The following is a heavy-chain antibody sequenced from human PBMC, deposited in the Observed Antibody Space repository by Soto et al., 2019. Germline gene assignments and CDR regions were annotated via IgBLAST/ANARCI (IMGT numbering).Heavy chain of an antibody. CDR1: GGSISSYY. V-gene: IGHV4-59*01. J-gene: IGHJ6*02. CDR3: ARDSPPITRVGGVAPPPGVIHGMDV. D-gene: IGHD3-10*01. Sequence: PSATLSLTCTVSGGSISSYYWSWIRQPPGKGLEWIGYIFSIGLNTYTPSLKIRFTISLATSKNLFSLKLSFLTAADTAVFYCARDSPPITRVGGVAPPPGVIHGMDVWGQGTRVTVSS. CDR2: IFSIGLN.